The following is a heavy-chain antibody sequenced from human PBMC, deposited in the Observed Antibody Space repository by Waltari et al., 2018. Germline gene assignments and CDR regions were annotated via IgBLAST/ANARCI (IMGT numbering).Heavy chain of an antibody. CDR2: FYSSDDI. CDR3: AREVTKVELGRRLPHFFDS. J-gene: IGHJ4*02. Sequence: QVQLQESGPGLVKPSQTLSLTCTVSGDSITSNSFYWNWVRQPAGKGLEWIGRFYSSDDINYNPSLKMRVTISRDTSKKQFFLKLTSVTAADTAFYYCAREVTKVELGRRLPHFFDSWGQGTLVTVSS. CDR1: GDSITSNSFY. V-gene: IGHV4-61*02. D-gene: IGHD7-27*01.